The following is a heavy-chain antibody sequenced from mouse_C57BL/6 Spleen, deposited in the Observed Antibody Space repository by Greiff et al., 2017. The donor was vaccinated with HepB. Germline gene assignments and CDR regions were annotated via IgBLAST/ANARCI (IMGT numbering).Heavy chain of an antibody. J-gene: IGHJ1*03. Sequence: QVQLKQPGTELVKPGASVKLSCKASGYTFTSYWMHWVKQRPGQGLEWIGNINPSNGGTNYNEKFKSKATLTVDKSSSTAYMQLSSLTSEDSAVYYCARLLWLRDWYFDVWGTGTTVTVSS. V-gene: IGHV1-53*01. CDR3: ARLLWLRDWYFDV. CDR1: GYTFTSYW. CDR2: INPSNGGT. D-gene: IGHD2-2*01.